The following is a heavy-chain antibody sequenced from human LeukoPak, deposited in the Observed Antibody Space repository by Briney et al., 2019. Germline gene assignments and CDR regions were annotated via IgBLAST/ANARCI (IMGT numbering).Heavy chain of an antibody. CDR3: ARVAYYYGSGY. V-gene: IGHV4-34*01. J-gene: IGHJ4*02. CDR1: GGSFSGYY. Sequence: SETLSLTCAVYGGSFSGYYWSWIRQPPGKGLEWIGEINHSGSTNYNPSLKSRVTISVDTSKNQFSLKLSSVTAADTAVYYCARVAYYYGSGYWGQGTLVTVSS. D-gene: IGHD3-10*01. CDR2: INHSGST.